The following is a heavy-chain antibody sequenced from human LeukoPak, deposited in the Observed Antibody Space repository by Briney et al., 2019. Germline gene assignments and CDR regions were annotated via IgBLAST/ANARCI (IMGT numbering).Heavy chain of an antibody. J-gene: IGHJ3*02. V-gene: IGHV3-48*01. CDR2: ISSSSSTI. Sequence: GGSLRLSCAASGFTFSDYSMNWVRQAPGKGLEWVSYISSSSSTIYYADSVKGRFTISRDNAKNSLYLQMNSLRAEDTAVYYCAREYSSSSGRAFDIWGQGTMVTVSS. CDR1: GFTFSDYS. D-gene: IGHD6-6*01. CDR3: AREYSSSSGRAFDI.